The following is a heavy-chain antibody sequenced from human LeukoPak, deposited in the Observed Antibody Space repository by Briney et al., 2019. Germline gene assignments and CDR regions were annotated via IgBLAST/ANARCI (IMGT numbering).Heavy chain of an antibody. CDR3: ARADYGDYPPYYYYYYMDV. V-gene: IGHV1-69*06. D-gene: IGHD4-17*01. CDR1: GGTFSSYA. Sequence: SVKVSCKASGGTFSSYAISWVRQAPGQGLEWMGGIIPIFGTANYAQKFQGRVTITADKSTSTAYMELSSLRSEDTAVYYCARADYGDYPPYYYYYYMDVWGKGTTATVSS. J-gene: IGHJ6*03. CDR2: IIPIFGTA.